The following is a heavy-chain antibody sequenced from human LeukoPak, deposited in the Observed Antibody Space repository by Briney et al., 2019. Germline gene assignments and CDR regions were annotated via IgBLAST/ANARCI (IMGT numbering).Heavy chain of an antibody. CDR3: ARVGGHCSGGSYYSPSPNFDY. D-gene: IGHD2-15*01. J-gene: IGHJ4*02. CDR1: GFTFSSYW. V-gene: IGHV3-7*01. Sequence: GGSLRLSCAASGFTFSSYWMSWVRQAPGKGLEWVANIKQDGSEKYYVDSVKGRFTISRDNAKNSLCLQMNSLRVEDTAVYYCARVGGHCSGGSYYSPSPNFDYWGQGTLVTVSS. CDR2: IKQDGSEK.